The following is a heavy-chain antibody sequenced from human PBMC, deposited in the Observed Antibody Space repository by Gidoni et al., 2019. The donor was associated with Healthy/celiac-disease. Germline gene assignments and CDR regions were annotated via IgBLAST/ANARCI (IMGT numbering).Heavy chain of an antibody. D-gene: IGHD3-10*01. CDR3: ARDPNYYGSGSYDDAFDI. J-gene: IGHJ3*02. CDR2: IYTSGST. V-gene: IGHV4-4*07. Sequence: QVQLQESGPGLVKPSETLSLTCTVSGGSISSYYWSWIRQPAGKGLEWIGRIYTSGSTNYNPSLKSRVTMSVDTSKNQFSLKLSSVTAADTAVYYCARDPNYYGSGSYDDAFDIWGQGTMVTVSS. CDR1: GGSISSYY.